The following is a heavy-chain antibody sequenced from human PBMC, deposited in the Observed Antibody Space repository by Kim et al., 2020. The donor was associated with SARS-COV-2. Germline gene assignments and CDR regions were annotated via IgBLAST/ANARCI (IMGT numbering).Heavy chain of an antibody. V-gene: IGHV1-69*13. CDR3: ARRYYYGSGSYYNARLDAFDI. CDR2: IIPIFGTA. Sequence: SVKVSCKASGGTFSSYAISWVRQAPGQGLEWMGGIIPIFGTANYAQKFQGRVTITADESTSTAYMELSSLRSEDTAVYYCARRYYYGSGSYYNARLDAFDIWGQGTMVTVSS. J-gene: IGHJ3*02. D-gene: IGHD3-10*01. CDR1: GGTFSSYA.